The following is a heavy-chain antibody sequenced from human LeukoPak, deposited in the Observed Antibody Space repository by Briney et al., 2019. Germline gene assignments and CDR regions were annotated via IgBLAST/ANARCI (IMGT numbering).Heavy chain of an antibody. CDR2: ISSSTSYI. J-gene: IGHJ4*02. V-gene: IGHV3-21*04. D-gene: IGHD4-23*01. CDR3: AKDILRWSFDS. Sequence: GGSLRLSCAASGFTFSSYTMNWVRQAPGKGLEWVSSISSSTSYIYYADSVKGRFTISRDISKNTVSLQMSSLRAEDTAVYYCAKDILRWSFDSWGQGILVTVSS. CDR1: GFTFSSYT.